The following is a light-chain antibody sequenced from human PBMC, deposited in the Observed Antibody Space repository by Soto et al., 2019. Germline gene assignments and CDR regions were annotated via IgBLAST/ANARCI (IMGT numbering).Light chain of an antibody. CDR1: QSVGTK. Sequence: EIVMTQSPATLSVSSGERVTLSCRASQSVGTKLVWYQHRPGQPPRLLISGASARATGIPVRFSGSGSGTEFTLSIASLQSEDFAVYYCQQSNYWPPTFGQGTKVDIK. J-gene: IGKJ1*01. CDR3: QQSNYWPPT. V-gene: IGKV3-15*01. CDR2: GAS.